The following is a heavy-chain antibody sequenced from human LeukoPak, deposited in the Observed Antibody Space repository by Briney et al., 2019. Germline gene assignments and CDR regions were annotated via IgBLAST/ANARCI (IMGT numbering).Heavy chain of an antibody. D-gene: IGHD4-17*01. CDR2: ISSSSSYI. V-gene: IGHV3-21*01. CDR3: ARDFDYGDHYYYYYYGMDV. Sequence: PGGSLRLSCAASGFTFSSYSMNWVRQAPGKGLEWVSSISSSSSYIYYADSVKGRFTISRDNAKNSLYLQMNSLRDEDTAVYYCARDFDYGDHYYYYYYGMDVWGQGTTVTVSS. J-gene: IGHJ6*02. CDR1: GFTFSSYS.